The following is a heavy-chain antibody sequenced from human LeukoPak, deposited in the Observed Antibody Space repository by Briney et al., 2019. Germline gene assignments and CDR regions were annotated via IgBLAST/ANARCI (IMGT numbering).Heavy chain of an antibody. CDR1: GYSFTSYW. V-gene: IGHV5-51*01. J-gene: IGHJ4*02. D-gene: IGHD2-15*01. CDR3: ARRYCSGGNCYSGFEY. Sequence: GESLKISCKGSGYSFTSYWIAWVRQMPGKGLEWMGIIYPGDSDTRYSPSFQGQVTITADKSISTAYLQWSSLKASDTAMYYCARRYCSGGNCYSGFEYWGQGTLLTVSS. CDR2: IYPGDSDT.